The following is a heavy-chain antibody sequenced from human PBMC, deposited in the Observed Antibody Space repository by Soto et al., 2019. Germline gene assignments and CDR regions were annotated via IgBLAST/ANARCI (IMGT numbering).Heavy chain of an antibody. D-gene: IGHD3-16*01. CDR3: ARLRGNHLPPSPLDV. V-gene: IGHV4-59*01. J-gene: IGHJ6*02. CDR2: IDYYGST. Sequence: LSLTCTVSGGSISGYYWSWIRQPPGKRLEWIGYIDYYGSTNYNPSLKSRVTISVDTSKNQFSLKLSSVTAADTAVYYCARLRGNHLPPSPLDVWGQGTTVTVSS. CDR1: GGSISGYY.